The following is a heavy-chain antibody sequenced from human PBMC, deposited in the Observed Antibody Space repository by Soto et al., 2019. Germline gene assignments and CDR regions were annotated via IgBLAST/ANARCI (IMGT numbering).Heavy chain of an antibody. CDR1: GYTLTSWA. D-gene: IGHD2-8*01. V-gene: IGHV1-3*01. J-gene: IGHJ4*02. Sequence: SGKVAFKASGYTLTSWAMHWVRQAPGQRRGWIGWINAGNGNTKYSQKFQGRVTITRDTSASTAYMELSSLRSEDTAVYYCARAAGIVLMLSILPPRXRGQGTLVTVSX. CDR2: INAGNGNT. CDR3: ARAAGIVLMLSILPPRX.